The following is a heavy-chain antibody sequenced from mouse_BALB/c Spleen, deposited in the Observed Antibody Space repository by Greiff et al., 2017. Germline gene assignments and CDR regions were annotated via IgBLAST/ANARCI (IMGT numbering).Heavy chain of an antibody. J-gene: IGHJ4*01. CDR2: ISSGSSTI. D-gene: IGHD2-4*01. CDR1: GFTFSSFG. Sequence: EVKLQESGGGLVQPGGSRKLSCAASGFTFSSFGMHWVRQAPEKGLEWVAYISSGSSTIYYADTVKGRFTISRDNPKNTLFLQMTSLRSEDTAMYYCARFPYDYGYAMDYWGQGTSVTVSS. CDR3: ARFPYDYGYAMDY. V-gene: IGHV5-17*02.